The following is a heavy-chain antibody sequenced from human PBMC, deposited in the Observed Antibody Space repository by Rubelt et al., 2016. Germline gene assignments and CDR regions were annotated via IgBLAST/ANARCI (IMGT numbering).Heavy chain of an antibody. CDR3: ARFRGSGSSYQDSFVY. Sequence: EVQLLESGGGLVQPGGSLRLSCVASGFNFNNNAMSWVRQAPGKGLEWVSGLSGSGGSTSYADPVKGRFTISRDNSKNTLYLQMKSLRAGATAEYYSARFRGSGSSYQDSFVYWRPGTLVTVSS. V-gene: IGHV3-23*01. D-gene: IGHD3-10*01. CDR1: GFNFNNNA. CDR2: LSGSGGST. J-gene: IGHJ4*02.